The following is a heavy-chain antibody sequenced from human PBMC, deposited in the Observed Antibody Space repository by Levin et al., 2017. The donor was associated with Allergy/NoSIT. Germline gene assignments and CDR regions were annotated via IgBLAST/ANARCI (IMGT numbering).Heavy chain of an antibody. CDR1: GGSITSGSDY. D-gene: IGHD3-9*01. J-gene: IGHJ6*03. V-gene: IGHV4-61*02. Sequence: KASETLSLTCTVSGGSITSGSDYWSWIRQPAGKGLEWIGRFYISGSTNYNPSLKSRVTISVDTPKNQLSLKLSSVTAADTAVYYCARGPVLYDISTAALVYYMDVWGNGTTVTVSS. CDR3: ARGPVLYDISTAALVYYMDV. CDR2: FYISGST.